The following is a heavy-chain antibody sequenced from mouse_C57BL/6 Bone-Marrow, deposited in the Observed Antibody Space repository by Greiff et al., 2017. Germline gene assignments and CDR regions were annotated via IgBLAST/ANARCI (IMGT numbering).Heavy chain of an antibody. D-gene: IGHD2-10*01. CDR3: ARNLLYYYAMDY. CDR2: IYPGGGYT. CDR1: GYTFTNYW. J-gene: IGHJ4*01. Sequence: QVQLKQSGAELVRPGTSVKMSCKASGYTFTNYWIGWAKQRPGHGLEWIRDIYPGGGYTNYNEKFKGKATLTADKSSSTAYMQFSSLTSEDSAIYYCARNLLYYYAMDYWGQGTSVTVSS. V-gene: IGHV1-63*01.